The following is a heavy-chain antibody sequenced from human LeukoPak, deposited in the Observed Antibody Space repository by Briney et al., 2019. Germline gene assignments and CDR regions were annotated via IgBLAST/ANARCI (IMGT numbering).Heavy chain of an antibody. CDR2: ISSNGATT. J-gene: IGHJ6*02. CDR3: ARDYGDYYYYGMDV. CDR1: GFTFNRFY. V-gene: IGHV3-64D*06. D-gene: IGHD4-17*01. Sequence: GGSLRLSCSASGFTFNRFYLHWVRQAPGKGLEFVSHISSNGATTYYADSVKGRFTISRDNSKNTLYLQMSSLRADDTAVYYCARDYGDYYYYGMDVWGQGTTVTVSS.